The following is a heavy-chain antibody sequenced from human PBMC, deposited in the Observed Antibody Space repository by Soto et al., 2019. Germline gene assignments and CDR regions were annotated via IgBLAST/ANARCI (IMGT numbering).Heavy chain of an antibody. CDR1: GFTFTYHA. D-gene: IGHD5-12*01. V-gene: IGHV3-23*01. CDR3: AKDSVDVVATGRGDFDS. CDR2: LTGRGGNT. Sequence: EVHLLQSGGGVVQPGGSLRLSCAASGFTFTYHAMSWVRQAPGKGLEWVSGLTGRGGNTFYADSVKGRFTISRDNTKNILYLEMNNLRAEDTALYFCAKDSVDVVATGRGDFDSWGQGTLVTVSP. J-gene: IGHJ4*02.